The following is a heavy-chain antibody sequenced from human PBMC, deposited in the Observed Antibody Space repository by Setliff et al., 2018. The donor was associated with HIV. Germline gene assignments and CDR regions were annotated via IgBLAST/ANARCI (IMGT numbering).Heavy chain of an antibody. D-gene: IGHD2-21*02. CDR2: ISHSGST. CDR1: GGSFSGHY. Sequence: SETLSLTCAVYGGSFSGHYWSWIRQTPGKGLEWIGDISHSGSTNYNPSLKSRVTISVDTSKNRFSLRLTSVTAADTAVYFCARGPRSPLVNKFRVTPAFDYWGQGTLVTVSS. J-gene: IGHJ4*01. V-gene: IGHV4-34*01. CDR3: ARGPRSPLVNKFRVTPAFDY.